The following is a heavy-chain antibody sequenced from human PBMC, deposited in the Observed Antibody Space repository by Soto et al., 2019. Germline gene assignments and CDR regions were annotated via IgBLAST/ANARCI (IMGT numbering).Heavy chain of an antibody. CDR1: GGSISSYY. D-gene: IGHD2-15*01. Sequence: SDTLSLTCTVSGGSISSYYWSWIRQPPGKGLEWIGYIYHSGSTNYNPSLKSRVTISVDTSKNQFSLKLSSVTAADTAVYYCARRYCSSSSCYLHYWGQGTLVTSPQ. CDR3: ARRYCSSSSCYLHY. CDR2: IYHSGST. V-gene: IGHV4-59*08. J-gene: IGHJ4*02.